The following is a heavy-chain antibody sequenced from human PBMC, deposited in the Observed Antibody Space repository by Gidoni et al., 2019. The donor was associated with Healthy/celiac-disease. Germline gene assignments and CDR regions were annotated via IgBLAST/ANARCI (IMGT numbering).Heavy chain of an antibody. D-gene: IGHD6-19*01. CDR3: ARAVAGGLFGIQDAFDI. CDR1: GYSFTSYW. Sequence: EVQLVQSGAEVKKPGESLKISCKGSGYSFTSYWIGWVRQMPGKDLEWMGIIHPGDSDTRYSPSFQGQVTISADKSISTAYLQWSSLKASDTAMYYCARAVAGGLFGIQDAFDIWGQGTMVTVSS. CDR2: IHPGDSDT. V-gene: IGHV5-51*01. J-gene: IGHJ3*02.